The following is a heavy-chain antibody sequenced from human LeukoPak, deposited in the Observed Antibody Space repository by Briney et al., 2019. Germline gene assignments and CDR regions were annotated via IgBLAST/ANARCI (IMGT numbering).Heavy chain of an antibody. CDR1: GFTVSDNY. V-gene: IGHV3-53*01. CDR2: IYTGGST. D-gene: IGHD6-25*01. CDR3: ARHLSGDDI. J-gene: IGHJ3*02. Sequence: GGSLRLSCAASGFTVSDNYMNWVRQAPGNGLEWVSIIYTGGSTYYADSVKGRFAISRDNSKNTLYLQMSSLTGEDTAVYYCARHLSGDDIWGQGTMVTVSS.